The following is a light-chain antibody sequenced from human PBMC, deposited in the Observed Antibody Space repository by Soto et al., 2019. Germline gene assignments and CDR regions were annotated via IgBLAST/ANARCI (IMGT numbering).Light chain of an antibody. CDR1: SSDVGGYNY. V-gene: IGLV2-8*01. CDR2: EVN. Sequence: QSALTQPPSASGYPGQSVAISCTGTSSDVGGYNYVSWYQQNPAKAPKLMIYEVNKRPSGVPDRFSGSKSGNTASLTVSGRHAEDEADYYCSSYAGSSNVFGTGTELTVL. CDR3: SSYAGSSNV. J-gene: IGLJ1*01.